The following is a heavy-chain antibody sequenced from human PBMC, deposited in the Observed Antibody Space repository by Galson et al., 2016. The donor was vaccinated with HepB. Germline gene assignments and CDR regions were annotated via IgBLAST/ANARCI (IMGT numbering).Heavy chain of an antibody. V-gene: IGHV3-53*05. CDR2: IYGGGGT. Sequence: SLRLSCAASGFTVSSNYMTWVRRAPGEGLEWVSVIYGGGGTNYADSVKGRFTISRDNTKGTVYLHMNSLRDEDTAVYYCTREANDAFDIWGQGTMVTVSS. J-gene: IGHJ3*02. CDR1: GFTVSSNY. CDR3: TREANDAFDI.